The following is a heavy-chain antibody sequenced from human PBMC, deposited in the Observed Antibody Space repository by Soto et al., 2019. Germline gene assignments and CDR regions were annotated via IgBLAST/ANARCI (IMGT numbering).Heavy chain of an antibody. D-gene: IGHD2-2*01. Sequence: QVQLVQSGAEVKKPGSSVEVSCKASGGTFSSYTINWVRQAPGQGLEWMGRIIPILGITNYAQKFQGRVTITADKSTSTAYMELSSLRSEDTAVYYCAREDCSSTSCYYYFDCWGQGTLVTVSS. J-gene: IGHJ4*02. CDR1: GGTFSSYT. CDR2: IIPILGIT. V-gene: IGHV1-69*08. CDR3: AREDCSSTSCYYYFDC.